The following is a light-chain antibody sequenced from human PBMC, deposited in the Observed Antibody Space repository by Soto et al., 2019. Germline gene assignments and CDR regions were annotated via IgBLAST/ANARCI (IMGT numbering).Light chain of an antibody. CDR1: SSNIGAGYD. CDR3: QSYDSSLSGSEV. J-gene: IGLJ2*01. Sequence: QSVLTQPPSVSGVPGQRVTISCTGSSSNIGAGYDVHWYQQLPGTAPKLLIYGNSNRPSGVPDRFSGSKSGTSASLAITGLQAEDEADYYCQSYDSSLSGSEVFGGGTKVTVL. CDR2: GNS. V-gene: IGLV1-40*01.